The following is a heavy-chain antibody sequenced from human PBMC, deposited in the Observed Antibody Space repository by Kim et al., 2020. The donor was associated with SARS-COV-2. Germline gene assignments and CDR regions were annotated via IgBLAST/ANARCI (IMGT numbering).Heavy chain of an antibody. CDR3: TTEKYYYDISGYRNDAFDM. CDR1: GFTFSNAW. D-gene: IGHD3-22*01. CDR2: IKSKTDGGTT. J-gene: IGHJ3*02. V-gene: IGHV3-15*01. Sequence: GGSLRLSCAASGFTFSNAWMSWVRQAPGKGLEWVGRIKSKTDGGTTDFAAPMKGRFTISRDDSKNTLYLQMNSLKTEDTAVYYCTTEKYYYDISGYRNDAFDMWGQGTMVTVSS.